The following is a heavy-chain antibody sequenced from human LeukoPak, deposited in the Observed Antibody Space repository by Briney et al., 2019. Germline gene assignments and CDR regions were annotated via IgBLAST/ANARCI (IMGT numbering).Heavy chain of an antibody. CDR3: AGELSFGLDP. CDR2: IYYSGST. CDR1: GGSISSYY. J-gene: IGHJ5*02. D-gene: IGHD1-26*01. V-gene: IGHV4-59*01. Sequence: SETLSLTCTVSGGSISSYYWSWIRQPPGKGLEWIGYIYYSGSTNYNPSLKSRVTISVDTSKNQFSLKLSSVTAADTAVYYCAGELSFGLDPWGQGTLVTVPS.